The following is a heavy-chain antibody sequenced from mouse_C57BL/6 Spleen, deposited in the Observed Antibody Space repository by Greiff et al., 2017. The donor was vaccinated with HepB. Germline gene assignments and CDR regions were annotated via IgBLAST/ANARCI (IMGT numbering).Heavy chain of an antibody. CDR1: GYTFASYW. CDR3: ARAYYSNYRFAY. Sequence: QVHVKQSGAELVKPGASVKLSCKASGYTFASYWMHWVKQRPGRGLEWIGRIDPNSGGTKYNEKFKSKATLTVDKPSSTAYMQLSSLTSEDSAVYYCARAYYSNYRFAYWGQGTLVTVSA. J-gene: IGHJ3*01. D-gene: IGHD2-5*01. CDR2: IDPNSGGT. V-gene: IGHV1-72*01.